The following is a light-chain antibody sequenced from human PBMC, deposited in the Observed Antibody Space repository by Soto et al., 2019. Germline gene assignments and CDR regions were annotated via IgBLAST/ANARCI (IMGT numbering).Light chain of an antibody. J-gene: IGKJ1*01. CDR3: QQYNNWPWT. CDR1: QSVRSN. Sequence: EIVMTQSPATLSVSPGERATLSCMASQSVRSNLAWYQQKPGQSPRLLIYGASTRATGIPARFSGSGSGTDFTLTISSLQSEDFAVYYCQQYNNWPWTFGQGTKVDIK. CDR2: GAS. V-gene: IGKV3-15*01.